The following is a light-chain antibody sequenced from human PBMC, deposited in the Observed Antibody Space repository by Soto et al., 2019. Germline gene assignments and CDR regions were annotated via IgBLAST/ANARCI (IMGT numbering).Light chain of an antibody. CDR1: QSVSSY. Sequence: EIVLTQSPATLSLSPGERATLSCRASQSVSSYLAWYQQKPGQAPRLLIYDASNRATGIPARFSGSGSGTDFTLTISRLEPEDFAVYYCQPRSNWPPEYTFGQGTKLEIK. CDR3: QPRSNWPPEYT. V-gene: IGKV3-11*01. J-gene: IGKJ2*01. CDR2: DAS.